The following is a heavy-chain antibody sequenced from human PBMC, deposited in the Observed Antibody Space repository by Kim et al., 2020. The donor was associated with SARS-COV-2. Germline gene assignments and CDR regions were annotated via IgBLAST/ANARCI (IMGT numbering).Heavy chain of an antibody. J-gene: IGHJ4*02. CDR3: ARDPPRRQLVQGSNFDY. V-gene: IGHV7-4-1*02. Sequence: ASVKVSCKASGYTFTSYAMNWVRQAPGQGLEWMGWINTNTGNPTYAQGFTGRFVFSLDTSVSTAYLQISSLKAEDTAVYYCARDPPRRQLVQGSNFDYWGQGTLVTVSS. CDR2: INTNTGNP. D-gene: IGHD6-13*01. CDR1: GYTFTSYA.